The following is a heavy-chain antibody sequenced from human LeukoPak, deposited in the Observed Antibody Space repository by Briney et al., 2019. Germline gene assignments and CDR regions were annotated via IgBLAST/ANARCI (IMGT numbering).Heavy chain of an antibody. V-gene: IGHV1-46*01. CDR3: ARVKGSGWSDY. J-gene: IGHJ4*02. D-gene: IGHD6-19*01. CDR1: GYTFTSYY. CDR2: INPSGGST. Sequence: ASVKVSCKASGYTFTSYYMHWVRQAPGQGLEWMGIINPSGGSTSYAQKFQGRITMTRDTSKSTVYMELSSLRSEDTAVYYCARVKGSGWSDYWGQGTLVTVSS.